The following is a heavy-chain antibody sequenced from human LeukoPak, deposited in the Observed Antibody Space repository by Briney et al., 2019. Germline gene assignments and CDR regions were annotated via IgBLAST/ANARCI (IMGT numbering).Heavy chain of an antibody. D-gene: IGHD1-26*01. CDR2: ISGSGGST. Sequence: GGSLRLSCAASGFTFSSYGMSWVRQAPGKGLEWVSAISGSGGSTYYADSVKGRFTISRDNSKNTLYLQMNSLRPEDTAVYYCAKSMGYSGSWYYFDYWGQGTLVTVSS. V-gene: IGHV3-23*01. J-gene: IGHJ4*02. CDR1: GFTFSSYG. CDR3: AKSMGYSGSWYYFDY.